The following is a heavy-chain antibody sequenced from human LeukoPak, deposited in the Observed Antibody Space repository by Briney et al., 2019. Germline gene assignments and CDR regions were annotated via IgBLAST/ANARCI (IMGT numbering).Heavy chain of an antibody. CDR2: IYDIGST. CDR1: AGSVSSYY. Sequence: SETLSLTWTVSAGSVSSYYWSWIRPPPGKGLEWIGYIYDIGSTKYNTSLKSRVTISVDTSKNQFSLKLSSVTAADTAVYHRARTYYYDSSGYLNHWFDPWGQGTLVTVSS. V-gene: IGHV4-59*08. CDR3: ARTYYYDSSGYLNHWFDP. D-gene: IGHD3-22*01. J-gene: IGHJ5*02.